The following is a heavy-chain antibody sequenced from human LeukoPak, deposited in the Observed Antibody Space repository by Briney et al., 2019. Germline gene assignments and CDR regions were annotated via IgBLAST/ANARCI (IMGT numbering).Heavy chain of an antibody. Sequence: GVSLRLSCAASGFTFNNYGMHWVRQAPGKGLEWVAVIWYDGSNKYYADSVKGRFIISRDNSKNTLYLQMNSLRAEDTAVYCCARDISGYYSFDYWGQGTLVTVSS. CDR2: IWYDGSNK. D-gene: IGHD3-22*01. J-gene: IGHJ4*02. CDR3: ARDISGYYSFDY. V-gene: IGHV3-33*01. CDR1: GFTFNNYG.